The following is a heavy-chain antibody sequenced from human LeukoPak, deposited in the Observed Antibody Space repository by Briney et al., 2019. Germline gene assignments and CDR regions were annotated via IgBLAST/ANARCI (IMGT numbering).Heavy chain of an antibody. CDR2: INRDGSKK. D-gene: IGHD6-13*01. CDR3: ARAVAAADSY. J-gene: IGHJ4*02. CDR1: GFTISTYW. Sequence: GGSLRLSCTASGFTISTYWMSWVRQAPGKGLEWVANINRDGSKKYYVDSVKGRFTISRDNVKNSVYLQMNSLRAEDTAVYSCARAVAAADSYWGRGTLVTVSS. V-gene: IGHV3-7*04.